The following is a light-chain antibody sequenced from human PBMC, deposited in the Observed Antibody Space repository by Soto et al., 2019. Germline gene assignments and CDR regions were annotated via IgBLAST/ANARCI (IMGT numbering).Light chain of an antibody. CDR3: QTWGTGIWV. J-gene: IGLJ3*02. CDR2: LNSDGSH. CDR1: SGHSSYA. Sequence: QLVLTQSPSASASLGASVKLTCTLSSGHSSYAIAWHQQQPEKGPRYLMKLNSDGSHSKGDGIPDRFSGSSSGAERYLPISSLQSEDEADYYCQTWGTGIWVFGGGTKVTVL. V-gene: IGLV4-69*01.